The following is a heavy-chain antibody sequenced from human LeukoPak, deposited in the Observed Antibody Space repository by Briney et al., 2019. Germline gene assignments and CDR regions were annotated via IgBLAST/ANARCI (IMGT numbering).Heavy chain of an antibody. D-gene: IGHD1-26*01. CDR2: IYYSGST. CDR1: GDSTSSDRYY. Sequence: PSETLSLTCTVSGDSTSSDRYYGGWVRQPPGKGLEWIGNIYYSGSTYYNPSLKSRGTMSVDTSKNQFFLKLNSVTAADTAVYYCARGRPYSGGYHLDYWGQGTLVTVSA. J-gene: IGHJ4*02. CDR3: ARGRPYSGGYHLDY. V-gene: IGHV4-39*01.